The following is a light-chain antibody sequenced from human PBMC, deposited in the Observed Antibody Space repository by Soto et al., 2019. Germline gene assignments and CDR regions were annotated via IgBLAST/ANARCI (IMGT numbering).Light chain of an antibody. J-gene: IGLJ3*02. V-gene: IGLV2-8*01. CDR2: EVN. CDR3: TSYAGSSNWV. Sequence: QSALTQPPSASGSPGQSVTISCTGTGSDIGTYKYVSWYQQHPGQAPKLMIYEVNKRPSGVPDRLSGSNSGNTASLTVSGLQSEDEGDYYCTSYAGSSNWVFGGGTKLTVL. CDR1: GSDIGTYKY.